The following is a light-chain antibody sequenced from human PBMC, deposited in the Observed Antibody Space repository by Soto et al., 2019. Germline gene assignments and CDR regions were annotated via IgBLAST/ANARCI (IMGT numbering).Light chain of an antibody. J-gene: IGKJ1*01. Sequence: DIEMTQSPASLSASVGARVTISCRTSQPISDALNWYQQKPGKAPNLLISAASTLHTGVPSRFSGSGSGTEFTLTISSLQLEDFATYYCQQTYSIPRTFGQGTKV. V-gene: IGKV1-39*01. CDR1: QPISDA. CDR3: QQTYSIPRT. CDR2: AAS.